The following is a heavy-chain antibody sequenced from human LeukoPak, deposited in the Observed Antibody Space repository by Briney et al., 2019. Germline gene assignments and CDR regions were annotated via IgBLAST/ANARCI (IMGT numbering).Heavy chain of an antibody. V-gene: IGHV1-46*01. CDR1: GYTFTSYY. CDR3: GTLLSDGPFDY. J-gene: IGHJ4*02. CDR2: INPSGGST. Sequence: ASVKVSCKASGYTFTSYYMHWVRQAPGQGLEWMGIINPSGGSTSYAQKFQGRVTMTRDTSTSTVYMELSSLRSEDTAVYYCGTLLSDGPFDYWGQGSLVTVSS.